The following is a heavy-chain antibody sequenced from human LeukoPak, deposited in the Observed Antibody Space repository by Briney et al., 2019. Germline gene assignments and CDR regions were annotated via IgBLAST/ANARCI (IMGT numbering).Heavy chain of an antibody. Sequence: SETLSLTCTVAGGSISTYYWSWIRRPPGKGLEWIGYIYYSGSTKYNPSLESRVTISLDMSKNQFSLRLSSVTAADTAVYYCARRLAVTGRYYFDYWGQGTLVTVSS. D-gene: IGHD6-19*01. V-gene: IGHV4-59*08. CDR2: IYYSGST. J-gene: IGHJ4*02. CDR1: GGSISTYY. CDR3: ARRLAVTGRYYFDY.